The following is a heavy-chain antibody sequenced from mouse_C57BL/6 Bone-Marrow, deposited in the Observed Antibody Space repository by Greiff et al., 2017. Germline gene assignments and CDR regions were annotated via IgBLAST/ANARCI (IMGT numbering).Heavy chain of an antibody. D-gene: IGHD2-5*01. Sequence: VQLKESGAELVRPGASVKLSCTASGFNIKDDYMHWVKQRPEQGLEWIGWIDPENGDTEYASKFQGKATITADTYSNTAYLQLSSLTSEDTAVYYCTKFYYSNLPYYFDYWGQGTTLTVSS. CDR3: TKFYYSNLPYYFDY. V-gene: IGHV14-4*01. CDR2: IDPENGDT. J-gene: IGHJ2*01. CDR1: GFNIKDDY.